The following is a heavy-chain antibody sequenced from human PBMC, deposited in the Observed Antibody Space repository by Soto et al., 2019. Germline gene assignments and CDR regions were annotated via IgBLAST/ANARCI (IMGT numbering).Heavy chain of an antibody. D-gene: IGHD2-2*03. Sequence: QVQLQESGPGLVKPSETLSLTCTVSGGSVSSGSYYWSWIRQPPGKGLEWIGYIYYSGSTNYKPPLKSRVTISVDTSKNQFSLKLSSVTAADTAVYYCARERALDHDAFDIWGQGTMVTVSS. V-gene: IGHV4-61*01. CDR1: GGSVSSGSYY. CDR2: IYYSGST. J-gene: IGHJ3*02. CDR3: ARERALDHDAFDI.